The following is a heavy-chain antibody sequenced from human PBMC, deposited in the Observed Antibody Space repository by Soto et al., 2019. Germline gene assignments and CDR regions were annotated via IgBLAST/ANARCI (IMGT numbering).Heavy chain of an antibody. D-gene: IGHD3-3*01. Sequence: ASAQVSFKASCYTFTSYGISWVRQAPGQGPEWMGWISAYNGNTNYAQKLQGRDTMTTDTSTSTAYMELRSLRSDDTAVYYCASDRSVLRLLEWLPHDAFDIWGQGTMVTVSS. J-gene: IGHJ3*02. V-gene: IGHV1-18*01. CDR3: ASDRSVLRLLEWLPHDAFDI. CDR2: ISAYNGNT. CDR1: CYTFTSYG.